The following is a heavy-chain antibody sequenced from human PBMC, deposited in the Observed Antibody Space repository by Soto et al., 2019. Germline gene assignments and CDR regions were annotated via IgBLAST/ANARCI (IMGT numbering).Heavy chain of an antibody. D-gene: IGHD2-2*01. CDR1: GGSISSYY. CDR2: IYYSGST. CDR3: ARAVLPATAPFDY. V-gene: IGHV4-59*01. J-gene: IGHJ4*02. Sequence: SETLSLTCTVSGGSISSYYWNWVRQPPGKGLEWIGYIYYSGSTNYNPSLQSRVTISVDTSKNQFSLKLSSVTAADTAVYYCARAVLPATAPFDYWGQGTLVTVSS.